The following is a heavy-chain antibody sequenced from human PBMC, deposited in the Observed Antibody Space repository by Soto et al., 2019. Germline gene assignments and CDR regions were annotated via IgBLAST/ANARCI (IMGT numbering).Heavy chain of an antibody. Sequence: ASVKVSCKVSGYTLTELSMHWVRQAPGKGLEWMGGFDPEDGETIYAQKFQGRVTMTEDTSTDTAYMELSSLRSEDTAVYYCATLGVVPAAFDAFDIWGQGTMVTVSS. CDR1: GYTLTELS. J-gene: IGHJ3*02. CDR3: ATLGVVPAAFDAFDI. V-gene: IGHV1-24*01. CDR2: FDPEDGET. D-gene: IGHD2-2*01.